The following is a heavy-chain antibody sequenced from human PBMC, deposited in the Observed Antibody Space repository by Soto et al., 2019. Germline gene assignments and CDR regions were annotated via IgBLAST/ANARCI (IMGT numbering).Heavy chain of an antibody. Sequence: ASVKVSCKASGYTFTSYGVTWVRQPLGQGLEWMGWISAYNGNTNYAQKLQGRVTMTRDTSTSTAYMELRSLRSDDTAVYYCARDGTWKEGIGVGVPAAPLDYWGQGTLVTVSS. CDR2: ISAYNGNT. CDR3: ARDGTWKEGIGVGVPAAPLDY. J-gene: IGHJ4*02. V-gene: IGHV1-18*01. D-gene: IGHD2-2*01. CDR1: GYTFTSYG.